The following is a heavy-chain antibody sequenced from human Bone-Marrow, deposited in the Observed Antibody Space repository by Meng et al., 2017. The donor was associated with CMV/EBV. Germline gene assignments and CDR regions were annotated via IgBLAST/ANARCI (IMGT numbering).Heavy chain of an antibody. CDR1: GGSFSGYY. D-gene: IGHD2-2*02. V-gene: IGHV4-34*01. J-gene: IGHJ4*02. CDR3: ARRTLGYCSSTSCYTPTYFDY. CDR2: INHSGST. Sequence: SETLSLTCAVYGGSFSGYYWSWIRQPPGKGLEWIGEINHSGSTNYNPSLKSRVTISVDTSKNQFSLKLSSVTAADTAVYYCARRTLGYCSSTSCYTPTYFDYWDQGTLDTVSS.